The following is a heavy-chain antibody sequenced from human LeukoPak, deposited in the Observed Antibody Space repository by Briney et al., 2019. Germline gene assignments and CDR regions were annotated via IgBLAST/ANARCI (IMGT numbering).Heavy chain of an antibody. CDR2: IYYSGST. Sequence: PSETLSLTCTVSGGSISSSSYYWGWIRQPPGKGLEWIGSIYYSGSTYYNPSLKSRVTISVDTSKNQFSLKLSSVTAADTAVYYCVSGPGSYYNPPIDYWGQGTLVTVSS. CDR1: GGSISSSSYY. CDR3: VSGPGSYYNPPIDY. D-gene: IGHD3-10*01. J-gene: IGHJ4*02. V-gene: IGHV4-39*07.